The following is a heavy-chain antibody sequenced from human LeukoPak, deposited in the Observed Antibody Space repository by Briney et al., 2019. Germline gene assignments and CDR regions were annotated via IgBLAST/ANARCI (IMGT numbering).Heavy chain of an antibody. CDR2: INSDGSST. CDR1: GFTFSSYW. V-gene: IGHV3-74*01. Sequence: GESLRLSCAASGFTFSSYWIHWVRQSPGKGLVWVSRINSDGSSTSYADSVKGRFTISRDNANNTLYLQMNSLRAEDTAVYYCAKEDYYDSSGYAFDYWGQGTLVTVSS. D-gene: IGHD3-22*01. CDR3: AKEDYYDSSGYAFDY. J-gene: IGHJ4*02.